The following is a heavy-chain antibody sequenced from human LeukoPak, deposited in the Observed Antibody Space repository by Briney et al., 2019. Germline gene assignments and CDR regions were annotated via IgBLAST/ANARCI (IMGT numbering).Heavy chain of an antibody. D-gene: IGHD3-10*01. Sequence: GGSLRLSCATSGFTFSTYAMNWVRQAPGKGLEWVSVISVSGGSTYYADSVKGRFTVSRDNSKNTLYLEMNSLRAEDTAVYYCARSGGDAFDIWGQGTVVTVSS. CDR3: ARSGGDAFDI. CDR1: GFTFSTYA. J-gene: IGHJ3*02. CDR2: ISVSGGST. V-gene: IGHV3-23*01.